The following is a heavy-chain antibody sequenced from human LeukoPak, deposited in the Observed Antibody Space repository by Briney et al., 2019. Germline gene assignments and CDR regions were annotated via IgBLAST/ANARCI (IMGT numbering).Heavy chain of an antibody. CDR3: ARLTGDSSGCYFYYYYYYMDV. Sequence: SETLSLTCAVSGGSISSSYWWSWVRQPPGKGLEWIGSIYYSGSTYYNPSLKSRVTISVDTSKNQFSLKLSSVTAADTAVYYCARLTGDSSGCYFYYYYYYMDVWGKGTTVTISS. J-gene: IGHJ6*03. D-gene: IGHD3-22*01. CDR1: GGSISSSYW. CDR2: IYYSGST. V-gene: IGHV4-39*01.